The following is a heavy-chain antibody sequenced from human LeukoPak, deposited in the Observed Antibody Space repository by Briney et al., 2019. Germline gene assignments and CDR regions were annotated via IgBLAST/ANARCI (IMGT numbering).Heavy chain of an antibody. Sequence: GGSLRLSCAASGFTFSSYAMSWVRQAPGKGLEWVANIKQDGSEKYYVDSVKGRFTISRDNVKNSLYLQMNSLRAEDTAVYYCARDEDYGGNLDAFDIWGQGTLVTVSS. J-gene: IGHJ3*02. CDR3: ARDEDYGGNLDAFDI. CDR2: IKQDGSEK. D-gene: IGHD4-23*01. CDR1: GFTFSSYA. V-gene: IGHV3-7*01.